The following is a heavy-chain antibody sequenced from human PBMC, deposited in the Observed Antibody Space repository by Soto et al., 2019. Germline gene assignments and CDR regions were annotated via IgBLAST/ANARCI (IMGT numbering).Heavy chain of an antibody. CDR2: ISAYNGNT. V-gene: IGHV1-18*01. CDR1: GYTFSSYG. J-gene: IGHJ3*02. Sequence: ASVKVSCKASGYTFSSYGITWVRQAPGQGLEWMGWISAYNGNTNYAQKFQDRVTMTTDTSTNTAYMELRSLRSDDAAVYYCARAPYYYDSRALNSRLAFDIWGQGTLVTVSS. CDR3: ARAPYYYDSRALNSRLAFDI. D-gene: IGHD3-22*01.